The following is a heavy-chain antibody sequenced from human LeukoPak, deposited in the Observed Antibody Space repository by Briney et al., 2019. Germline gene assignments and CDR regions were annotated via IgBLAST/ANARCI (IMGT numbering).Heavy chain of an antibody. Sequence: SETLSLTCTVSGYSISSGYYWGWIRQPPGKGLEWIGSIYHSGSTNYNPSLKSRVTISVDTSKNQFSLKLSSVTAADTAVYYCAREADNYDILTGNRWFDPWGQGTLVTVSS. D-gene: IGHD3-9*01. V-gene: IGHV4-38-2*02. CDR2: IYHSGST. J-gene: IGHJ5*02. CDR3: AREADNYDILTGNRWFDP. CDR1: GYSISSGYY.